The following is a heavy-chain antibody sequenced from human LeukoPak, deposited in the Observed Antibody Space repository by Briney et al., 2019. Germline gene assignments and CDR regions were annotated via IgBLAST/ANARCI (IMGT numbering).Heavy chain of an antibody. V-gene: IGHV3-33*01. CDR1: GFTFSTYG. D-gene: IGHD2-8*02. CDR3: ARDKTGVNYYYGMDV. J-gene: IGHJ6*02. CDR2: IWYDGSNA. Sequence: GGSLRLSCAASGFTFSTYGVHWVRQAPGKGLEWVAIIWYDGSNAYYADSVKGRFTISRDNSGNTLYLQMNSLRAEDTAVYYCARDKTGVNYYYGMDVWGQGTTVTVSS.